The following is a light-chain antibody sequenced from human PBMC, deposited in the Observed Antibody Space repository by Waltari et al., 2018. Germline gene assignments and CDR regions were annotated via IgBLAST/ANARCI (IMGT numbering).Light chain of an antibody. CDR1: QRVPSNF. J-gene: IGKJ1*01. Sequence: IVLTLSPPTLSLSPGDRPTLSCRASQRVPSNFLAWYPHIPGQAPRLLIYGASSRASDIPDRFSGSGSGTGFTLTISGLGPEDSAMYYCQQSGDSLWTFGQGTKVEIK. V-gene: IGKV3-20*01. CDR2: GAS. CDR3: QQSGDSLWT.